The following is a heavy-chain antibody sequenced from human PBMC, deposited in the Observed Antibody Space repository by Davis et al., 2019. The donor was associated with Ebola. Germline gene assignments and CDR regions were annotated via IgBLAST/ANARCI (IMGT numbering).Heavy chain of an antibody. Sequence: SETLSLTCTVSGGSISSSSYYWGWIRQPPGKGLEWIGYIYYSGSTNYNPSLKSRVTISVDTSKNQFSLKLSSVTAADTAVYYCARERGGLDYWGQGTLVTVSS. CDR2: IYYSGST. J-gene: IGHJ4*02. CDR1: GGSISSSSYY. CDR3: ARERGGLDY. D-gene: IGHD2-15*01. V-gene: IGHV4-61*01.